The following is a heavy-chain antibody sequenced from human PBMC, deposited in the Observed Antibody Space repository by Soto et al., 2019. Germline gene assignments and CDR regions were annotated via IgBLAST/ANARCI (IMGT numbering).Heavy chain of an antibody. D-gene: IGHD1-7*01. J-gene: IGHJ5*02. CDR2: ITPSSGST. Sequence: QVQLVQSGAEVRKPGASVKVSCKASGYTFNNYFMHWVRKAPAQGLEWLGVITPSSGSTTYAQRFQGRLTMTRDTSTSTVYMELRSLRSEDTAVYFCARDLVPIWNYVGLAPGAQHWFDPWGQGTLVTVSS. V-gene: IGHV1-46*02. CDR3: ARDLVPIWNYVGLAPGAQHWFDP. CDR1: GYTFNNYF.